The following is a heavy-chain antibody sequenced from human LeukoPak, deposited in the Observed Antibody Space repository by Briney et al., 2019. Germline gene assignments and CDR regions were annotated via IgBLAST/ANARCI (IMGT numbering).Heavy chain of an antibody. Sequence: PGGSLRLSCAASGLTSNTYAMSWVRQAPGKGLEWVSGISASGGRRFYADSVKGRFTISRDDSKNMLYLQMNSLRAEDSAIYYCAKDRSTYIPDYFDCWGQGTLVTVSS. J-gene: IGHJ4*02. CDR1: GLTSNTYA. CDR2: ISASGGRR. CDR3: AKDRSTYIPDYFDC. D-gene: IGHD3-16*01. V-gene: IGHV3-23*01.